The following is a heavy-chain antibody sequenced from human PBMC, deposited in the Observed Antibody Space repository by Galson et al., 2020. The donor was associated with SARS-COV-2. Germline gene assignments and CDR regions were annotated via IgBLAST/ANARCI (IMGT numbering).Heavy chain of an antibody. CDR3: ARQGVNRIVVVTVPGWYFDL. CDR2: AYPSGTA. J-gene: IGHJ2*01. V-gene: IGHV4-38-2*02. Sequence: SETLSLTCTVSGYSVSTTNYCGWVRQPPGRGLEWIGSAYPSGTAYYNPSLHSRVTISVDTTKNQFSLRLDSVTAADTARYYWARQGVNRIVVVTVPGWYFDLWGRGTLVTVSS. D-gene: IGHD3-22*01. CDR1: GYSVSTTNY.